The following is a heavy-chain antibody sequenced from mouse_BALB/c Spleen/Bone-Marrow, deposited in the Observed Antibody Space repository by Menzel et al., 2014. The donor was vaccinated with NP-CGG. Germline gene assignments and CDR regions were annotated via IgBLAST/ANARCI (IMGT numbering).Heavy chain of an antibody. D-gene: IGHD2-3*01. J-gene: IGHJ2*01. Sequence: QVQLQQSGAELVRPGASVKLSCKASGYTFTSYWISWVRQRPGQGLEWIGNIYPSDNYTNYNQKFKDKATLTVDKSSSTAYMQLSSPTSEDSAVYYCSRTYEYFDYWGQGTTLTVSS. CDR3: SRTYEYFDY. CDR1: GYTFTSYW. CDR2: IYPSDNYT. V-gene: IGHV1-69*02.